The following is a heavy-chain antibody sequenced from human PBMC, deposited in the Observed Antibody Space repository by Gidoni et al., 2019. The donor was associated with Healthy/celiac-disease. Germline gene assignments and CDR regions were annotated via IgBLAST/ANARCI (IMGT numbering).Heavy chain of an antibody. Sequence: QVQLVESGGGVVQPGRSLRLHCAASGSTFSSHGMHWVRPAPGKGLEWVAVISYDGSNKYYADSVKGRFTISRDNSKNTLYLQMNSLRAEDTAVYYCAKDGVGGDYFDYWGQGTLVTVSS. D-gene: IGHD3-16*01. V-gene: IGHV3-30*18. J-gene: IGHJ4*02. CDR2: ISYDGSNK. CDR1: GSTFSSHG. CDR3: AKDGVGGDYFDY.